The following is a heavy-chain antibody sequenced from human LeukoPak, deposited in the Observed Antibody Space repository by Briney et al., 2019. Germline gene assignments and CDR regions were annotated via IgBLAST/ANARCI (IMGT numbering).Heavy chain of an antibody. Sequence: ASVKVSCKASGYTFTSYGISWVRQAPGQGVEWMGWISAYNGNTNYAQKLQGRVTMTTDTSTSTAYMELRSLRSDDTAVYYCARVGYCSSTSCYDYWGQGTLVTVSS. CDR2: ISAYNGNT. J-gene: IGHJ4*02. V-gene: IGHV1-18*01. CDR1: GYTFTSYG. D-gene: IGHD2-2*01. CDR3: ARVGYCSSTSCYDY.